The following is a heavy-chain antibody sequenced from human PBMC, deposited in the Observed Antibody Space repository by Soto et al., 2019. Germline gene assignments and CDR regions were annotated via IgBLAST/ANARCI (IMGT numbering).Heavy chain of an antibody. D-gene: IGHD4-4*01. V-gene: IGHV3-48*03. CDR1: GFTFSSYE. CDR2: ISSSGSTI. Sequence: EVQLVESGGGLVQPGGSLRLSCAASGFTFSSYEMNWVRQAPGKGLEWVSYISSSGSTIYYADSVKGRFTISRDNAKNSLYLQMNSLRAEDTAVYYCVSEKGLQYDAGRYYYYYGMDVWGQGTTVTVSS. CDR3: VSEKGLQYDAGRYYYYYGMDV. J-gene: IGHJ6*02.